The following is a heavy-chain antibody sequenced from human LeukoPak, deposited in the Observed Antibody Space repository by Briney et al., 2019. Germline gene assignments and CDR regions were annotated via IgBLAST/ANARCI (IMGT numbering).Heavy chain of an antibody. D-gene: IGHD6-13*01. J-gene: IGHJ3*02. Sequence: ASVKVSCKASGGTFSSYAISWVRQAPGQGLEWMGIINPSGGSTSYAQKFQGRVTMTRDTSTSTVYMELSSLRSEDTAVYYCGRGGYSRDVFNIGGKGTRAPVS. CDR1: GGTFSSYA. CDR3: GRGGYSRDVFNI. CDR2: INPSGGST. V-gene: IGHV1-46*01.